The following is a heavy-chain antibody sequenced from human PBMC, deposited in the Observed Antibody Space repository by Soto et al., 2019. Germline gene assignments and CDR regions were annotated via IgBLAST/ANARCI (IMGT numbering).Heavy chain of an antibody. D-gene: IGHD3-10*02. V-gene: IGHV4-59*01. CDR2: IFYSGST. CDR3: ASMIGDPVLSFDS. J-gene: IGHJ5*01. CDR1: GGSISSYY. Sequence: QVQLQEKGPGLVKPSETLSLTCTVSGGSISSYYWSWIRQPPGKGLEWIGFIFYSGSTSYNPSLKSRVTISIDTSEYQFSLKLNSVTAADTAVYYCASMIGDPVLSFDSWGQGTLVAVSS.